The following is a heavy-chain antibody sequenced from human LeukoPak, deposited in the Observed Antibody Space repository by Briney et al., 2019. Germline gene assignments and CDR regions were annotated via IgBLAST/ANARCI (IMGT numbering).Heavy chain of an antibody. V-gene: IGHV4-34*01. Sequence: SETLSLTCAVYGGSFSGYYWSWIRQPPGKGLEWIGEINHSGSTNYNPSLKSRVTISVDMSKNQFSLKLSSVTAADTAVCYCARASWGDCSSTSCSPDYWGQGTLVTVSS. CDR1: GGSFSGYY. CDR2: INHSGST. J-gene: IGHJ4*02. CDR3: ARASWGDCSSTSCSPDY. D-gene: IGHD2-2*01.